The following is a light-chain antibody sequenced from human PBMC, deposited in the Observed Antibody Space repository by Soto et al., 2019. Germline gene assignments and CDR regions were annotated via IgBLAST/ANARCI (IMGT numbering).Light chain of an antibody. CDR3: SSYTSSRTSCV. CDR2: EVS. Sequence: QSALTQPASVSGSPGQSITISCTGTSSDVGGYNYVSWYQQHPGKAPKLMIYEVSNRPSGVSNRFSGSKSGNTASLTISGLQAEDEADYYCSSYTSSRTSCVFGTGTKLTVL. CDR1: SSDVGGYNY. J-gene: IGLJ1*01. V-gene: IGLV2-14*01.